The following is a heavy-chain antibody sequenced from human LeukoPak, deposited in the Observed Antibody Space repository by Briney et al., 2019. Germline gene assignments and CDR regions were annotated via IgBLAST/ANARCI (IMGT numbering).Heavy chain of an antibody. V-gene: IGHV3-23*01. CDR3: AKLAYDGPRTDFDY. CDR1: GFTFSRYA. CDR2: VSTNGGST. Sequence: GGSLRLSCAASGFTFSRYAMNWVRQAPGKGLEWVSGVSTNGGSTYYADSVKGRFTISRDNSKNTLHLQMNSQRAEDTAIYYCAKLAYDGPRTDFDYWGQGTLVTVSS. D-gene: IGHD3-22*01. J-gene: IGHJ4*02.